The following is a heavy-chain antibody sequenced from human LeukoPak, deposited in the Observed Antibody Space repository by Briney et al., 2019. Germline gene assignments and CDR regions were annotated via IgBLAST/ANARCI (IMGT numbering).Heavy chain of an antibody. CDR2: INCDGSST. Sequence: GGSLRLSCAASGFTFSSYWMHWVRQAPGKGLVWISRINCDGSSTSYADSVKGRFTISRDNAKNTLYLQMSSLRAEDTAVYYCAREYYDSSGYNWGQGTLVTVSS. CDR1: GFTFSSYW. J-gene: IGHJ4*02. V-gene: IGHV3-74*01. D-gene: IGHD3-22*01. CDR3: AREYYDSSGYN.